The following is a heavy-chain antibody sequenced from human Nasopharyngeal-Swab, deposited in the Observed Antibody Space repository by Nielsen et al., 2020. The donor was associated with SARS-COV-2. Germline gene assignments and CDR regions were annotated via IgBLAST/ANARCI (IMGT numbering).Heavy chain of an antibody. CDR2: IYHSGST. J-gene: IGHJ4*02. V-gene: IGHV4-30-2*01. D-gene: IGHD1-7*01. Sequence: SETLSLTCAVSGGSISSGGYSWSWIRQPPGKGLEWIGYIYHSGSTYYNPSLKGRVTISVDRSKNQFSLKLSSVTAADTAVYYYARAGITYYDYWGQGTLVTVSS. CDR3: ARAGITYYDY. CDR1: GGSISSGGYS.